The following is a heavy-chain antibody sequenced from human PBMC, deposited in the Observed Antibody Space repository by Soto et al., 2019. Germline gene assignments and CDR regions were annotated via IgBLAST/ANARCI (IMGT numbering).Heavy chain of an antibody. CDR3: PLREGSVGHSVDY. V-gene: IGHV3-23*01. Sequence: GWSLRLSCAASGFTFSHYVLSWVRQSPERGLEWVSSISGSGSSVYVADSVRGRFIMSRDLSTNTVYLQMNSLRAEDTAVYYSPLREGSVGHSVDYWRQGPLGTISS. J-gene: IGHJ4*02. CDR2: ISGSGSSV. CDR1: GFTFSHYV. D-gene: IGHD1-26*01.